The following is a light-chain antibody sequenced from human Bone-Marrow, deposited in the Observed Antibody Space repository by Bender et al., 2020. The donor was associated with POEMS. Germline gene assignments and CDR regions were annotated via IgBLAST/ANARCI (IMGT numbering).Light chain of an antibody. CDR1: SSYYGDFDV. V-gene: IGLV2-14*02. CDR2: EGT. J-gene: IGLJ2*01. Sequence: QSALTQPPSASGSPGQSVTITCTGTSSYYGDFDVLSWYQQHPGNAPRLLIYEGTNRPSGVSNRFSGSKYGNTASLMISGLQTEDEADYYCSSHATDRDVLFGGGTKLTVL. CDR3: SSHATDRDVL.